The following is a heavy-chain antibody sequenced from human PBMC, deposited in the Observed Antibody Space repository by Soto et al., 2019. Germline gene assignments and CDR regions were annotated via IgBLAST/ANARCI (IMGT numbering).Heavy chain of an antibody. Sequence: PGGSLRLSCAASGFIFSDYYMSWIRQVPGKGLEWVSYISTSSSNTRYADSVKGRLTVSRDNARNSLYLQMNGLRAEDTAIYYFARISRATGYYLDSWGQGTRVTVSS. D-gene: IGHD3-9*01. CDR2: ISTSSSNT. CDR1: GFIFSDYY. J-gene: IGHJ4*02. CDR3: ARISRATGYYLDS. V-gene: IGHV3-11*03.